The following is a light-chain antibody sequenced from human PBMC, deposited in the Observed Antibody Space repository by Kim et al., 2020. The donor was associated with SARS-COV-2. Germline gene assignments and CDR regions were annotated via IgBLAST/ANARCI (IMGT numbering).Light chain of an antibody. J-gene: IGKJ2*01. CDR2: ATS. CDR1: QNIHIY. Sequence: DIQMTQSPSSLSASVGDRVTITCRASQNIHIYLNWYQQKPGKAPNLLIYATSTLESGVPSRFSGSRSGTTFTLTINSLRPEDFATYDCQQSYIPPYTFGQGTKLEI. V-gene: IGKV1-39*01. CDR3: QQSYIPPYT.